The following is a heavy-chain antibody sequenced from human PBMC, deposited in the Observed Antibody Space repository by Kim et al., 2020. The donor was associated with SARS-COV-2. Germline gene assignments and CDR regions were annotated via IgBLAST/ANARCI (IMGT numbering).Heavy chain of an antibody. D-gene: IGHD2-2*01. CDR1: GGTFSSYA. CDR3: ARVDIVVVPAARGVEGYYYYGMDV. Sequence: SVKVSCKASGGTFSSYAISWVRQAPGQGLEWMGRIIPILGIANYAQKFQGRVTITADKSTSTAYMELSSLRSEDTAVYYCARVDIVVVPAARGVEGYYYYGMDVWGQGTTVTVSS. V-gene: IGHV1-69*04. CDR2: IIPILGIA. J-gene: IGHJ6*02.